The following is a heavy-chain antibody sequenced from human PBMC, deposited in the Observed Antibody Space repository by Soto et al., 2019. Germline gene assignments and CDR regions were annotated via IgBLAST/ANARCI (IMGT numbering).Heavy chain of an antibody. D-gene: IGHD2-15*01. CDR3: ARGILLGYCSGGRCSDFDY. Sequence: QVQLVQSGAEVKKPGSSVKVSCKASGGTFSSYAISWVRQAPGPGLEWMGGIIPIFGTANYAQKFQGRVTITADESTSTAYMELSSLRSEETAVYYCARGILLGYCSGGRCSDFDYWGQGTLVTVSS. CDR2: IIPIFGTA. J-gene: IGHJ4*02. V-gene: IGHV1-69*01. CDR1: GGTFSSYA.